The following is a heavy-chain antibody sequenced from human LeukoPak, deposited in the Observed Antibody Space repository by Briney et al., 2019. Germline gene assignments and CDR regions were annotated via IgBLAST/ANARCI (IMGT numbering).Heavy chain of an antibody. CDR3: TRDYGVLFDY. J-gene: IGHJ4*02. V-gene: IGHV3-73*01. CDR2: IRSKANSYAT. CDR1: GFTFSGSA. D-gene: IGHD4-17*01. Sequence: GGSLKLSCAASGFTFSGSAIHWVRQASGKGLEWVGRIRSKANSYATSSAASVKGRFTISRDDSKNTAYLQMSSLKTEDTPVYSSTRDYGVLFDYWGQGTLVTVSS.